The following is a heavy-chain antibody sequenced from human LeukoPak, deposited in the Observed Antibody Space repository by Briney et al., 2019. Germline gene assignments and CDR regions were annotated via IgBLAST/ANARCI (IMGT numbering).Heavy chain of an antibody. CDR1: GGSFSSYY. V-gene: IGHV4-59*01. Sequence: SETLSLTCAVYGGSFSSYYWSWIRQPPGKGLEWIGYIYYSGSTNYNPSLKSRVTISVDTSKNQFSLKLSSVTAADTAVYYCARVERITIPRTADYYYGMDVWGQGTTVTVSS. J-gene: IGHJ6*02. CDR2: IYYSGST. CDR3: ARVERITIPRTADYYYGMDV. D-gene: IGHD3-3*01.